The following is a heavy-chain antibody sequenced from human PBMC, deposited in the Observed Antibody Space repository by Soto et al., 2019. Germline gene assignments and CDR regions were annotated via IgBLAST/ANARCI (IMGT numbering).Heavy chain of an antibody. CDR3: ARGGIRGGLDV. J-gene: IGHJ6*02. CDR2: IHTSGNT. CDR1: GGSISTYD. V-gene: IGHV4-4*07. D-gene: IGHD2-15*01. Sequence: SETLSLTCTVTGGSISTYDCCWIRQSAGKGLEWLGRIHTSGNTNYNSSLKSRLSMSVDTSKNQFSLKLSSVTAADKAVYYCARGGIRGGLDVWGQGTTVTVSS.